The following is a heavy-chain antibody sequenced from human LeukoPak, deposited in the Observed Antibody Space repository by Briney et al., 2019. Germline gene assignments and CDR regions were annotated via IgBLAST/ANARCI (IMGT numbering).Heavy chain of an antibody. CDR3: AKLFAAMVRGVIDY. CDR2: ISGSGGST. Sequence: GGSLRLSCAASGFTFSSYSMNWVRQAPGKGLEWVSAISGSGGSTYYADSVKGRFTISRDNSKNTLYLQMNSLRAEDTAVYYCAKLFAAMVRGVIDYWGQGTLVTVSS. J-gene: IGHJ4*02. CDR1: GFTFSSYS. D-gene: IGHD3-10*01. V-gene: IGHV3-23*01.